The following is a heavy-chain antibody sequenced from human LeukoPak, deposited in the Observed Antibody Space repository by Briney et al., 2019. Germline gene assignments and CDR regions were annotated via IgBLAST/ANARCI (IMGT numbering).Heavy chain of an antibody. Sequence: GASVKVSCKASGYTFTNYGITWVRQAPGQGLEWMGWINPNSGGTNYAQKFQGRVTMTRDTSISTAYMELSRLRSGDTAVYYCARWGSYCSSTSCYVGLDPWGQGTLVTVSS. CDR1: GYTFTNYG. D-gene: IGHD2-2*01. V-gene: IGHV1-2*02. CDR2: INPNSGGT. CDR3: ARWGSYCSSTSCYVGLDP. J-gene: IGHJ5*02.